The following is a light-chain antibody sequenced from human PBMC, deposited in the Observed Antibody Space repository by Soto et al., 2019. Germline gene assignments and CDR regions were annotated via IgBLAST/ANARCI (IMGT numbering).Light chain of an antibody. CDR1: SSNIESNY. Sequence: QSVLTQPPSASGTPGQRVTISCSGSSSNIESNYVYRYQQLPGTAPKLLIYRNNQRPSGVPDRFSGSKSGTSASLAVTGLRSEDEADYYCAAWDDSLSGGVFGTGTKLTVL. CDR2: RNN. J-gene: IGLJ1*01. CDR3: AAWDDSLSGGV. V-gene: IGLV1-47*01.